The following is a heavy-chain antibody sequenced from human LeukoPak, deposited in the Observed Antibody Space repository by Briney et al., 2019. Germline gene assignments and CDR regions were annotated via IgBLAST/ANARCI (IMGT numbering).Heavy chain of an antibody. D-gene: IGHD3-16*02. Sequence: GRSLRLSCAASGFTFSSYAMHWVRQAPGKGLEWVSVISYDGSNKYYADSVKGRFTISRDNSKNTLYLQMNSPRAEDTAVYYCARTPNTYYDYVWGSYRPRDYIDYWGQGTLATVSS. V-gene: IGHV3-30*01. J-gene: IGHJ4*02. CDR2: ISYDGSNK. CDR1: GFTFSSYA. CDR3: ARTPNTYYDYVWGSYRPRDYIDY.